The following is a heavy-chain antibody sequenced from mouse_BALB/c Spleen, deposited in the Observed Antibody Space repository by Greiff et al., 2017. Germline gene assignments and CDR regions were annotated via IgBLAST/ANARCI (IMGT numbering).Heavy chain of an antibody. D-gene: IGHD4-1*01. CDR2: INPSTGYT. CDR3: ARSAPLGRAFAY. J-gene: IGHJ3*01. CDR1: GYTFTSYW. V-gene: IGHV1-7*01. Sequence: QVQLQQSGAELAKPGASVKMSCKASGYTFTSYWMHWVKQRPGQGLEWIGYINPSTGYTEYNQKFKDKATLTADKSSSTAYMQLSSLTSEDSAVYYCARSAPLGRAFAYWGQGTLVTVSA.